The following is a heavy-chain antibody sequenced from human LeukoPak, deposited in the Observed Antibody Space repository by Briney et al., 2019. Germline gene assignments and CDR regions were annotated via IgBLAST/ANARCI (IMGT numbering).Heavy chain of an antibody. V-gene: IGHV3-48*01. CDR3: ARDPPTRQYTNSFSLDY. CDR1: GFTFSSYS. J-gene: IGHJ4*02. Sequence: GGSLRLSCAASGFTFSSYSMNWVRQAPGKGLEWVSYISSGSGSNIYYADSVKGRFSISRDNAKNSLYLQMNSLRAEDTAVYYCARDPPTRQYTNSFSLDYWGQGTLVTVSS. CDR2: ISSGSGSNI. D-gene: IGHD6-13*01.